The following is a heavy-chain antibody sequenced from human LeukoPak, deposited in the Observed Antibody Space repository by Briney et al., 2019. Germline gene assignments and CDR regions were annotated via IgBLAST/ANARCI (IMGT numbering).Heavy chain of an antibody. V-gene: IGHV4-34*01. Sequence: SETLSLSCAVCDGSFSGYYWSWSRKPPEKGLELIGEINHNGSTNYNPSLKSRVTISVDTSKNQFSLKLSSVTAADTAVYYCARGGVSVYYISNSPWFDPWGQGTLVTVSS. CDR2: INHNGST. CDR3: ARGGVSVYYISNSPWFDP. CDR1: DGSFSGYY. D-gene: IGHD2/OR15-2a*01. J-gene: IGHJ5*02.